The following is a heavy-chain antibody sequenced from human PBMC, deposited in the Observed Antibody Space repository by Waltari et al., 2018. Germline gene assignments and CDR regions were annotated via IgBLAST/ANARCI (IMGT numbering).Heavy chain of an antibody. CDR3: ARLTYSGTSD. Sequence: EVQLLESGGGLVQPGGSLRLSCAASGFTFNNYDMSWVRQAPGKGLEWVSYIGGSGAITYYTDAVKGRFTSSRDNSKNTLFLQMNSLRAEDTAIYYCARLTYSGTSDWGQGTLVTVSS. V-gene: IGHV3-23*01. CDR1: GFTFNNYD. CDR2: IGGSGAIT. J-gene: IGHJ4*02. D-gene: IGHD5-12*01.